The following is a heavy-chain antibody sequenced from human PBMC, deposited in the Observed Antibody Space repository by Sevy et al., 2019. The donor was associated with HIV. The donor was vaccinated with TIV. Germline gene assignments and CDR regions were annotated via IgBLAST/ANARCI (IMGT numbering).Heavy chain of an antibody. CDR3: ARGTYYYDSSGYYYSSYFDY. D-gene: IGHD3-22*01. CDR2: INPSGGST. CDR1: GYTFTSYY. Sequence: ASVKVSCKASGYTFTSYYMHWVRQAPGQGLEWMGIINPSGGSTSYAQKFQGRVTMTRDTPTSTVYMVLSSLRSEDTAVYYCARGTYYYDSSGYYYSSYFDYWGQGTLVTVSS. V-gene: IGHV1-46*03. J-gene: IGHJ4*02.